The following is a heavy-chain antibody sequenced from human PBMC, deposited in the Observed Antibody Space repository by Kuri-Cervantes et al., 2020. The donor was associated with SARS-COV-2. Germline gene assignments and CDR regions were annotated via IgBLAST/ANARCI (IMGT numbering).Heavy chain of an antibody. CDR3: TSLSTVAPFDY. CDR2: IRSKANGYAT. D-gene: IGHD4-11*01. CDR1: GFTFSGSA. J-gene: IGHJ4*02. V-gene: IGHV3-73*01. Sequence: GGSLRLSCAASGFTFSGSAMHWVRQAPGKGLEGVGRIRSKANGYATAYAASVKGRFTISRDDSKNTAYLQMNSLKTEDTAVYYCTSLSTVAPFDYCGQGNLVTVSS.